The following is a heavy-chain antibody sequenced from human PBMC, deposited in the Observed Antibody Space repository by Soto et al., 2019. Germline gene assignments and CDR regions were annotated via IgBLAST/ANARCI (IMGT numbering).Heavy chain of an antibody. CDR2: IIPILGTT. CDR3: ARTRHSKETGMPYFDY. CDR1: GGTFCSDG. D-gene: IGHD1-1*01. V-gene: IGHV1-69*06. J-gene: IGHJ4*02. Sequence: SVKVSCKPSGGTFCSDGISWVRQAPVQGLEWMGGIIPILGTTKYAQRLQGRVTFTADKSTITAYMELSSLRSEDTALYFCARTRHSKETGMPYFDYWGQGTLVTVSS.